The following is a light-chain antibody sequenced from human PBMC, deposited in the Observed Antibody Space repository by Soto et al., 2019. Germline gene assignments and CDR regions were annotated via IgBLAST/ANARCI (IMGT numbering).Light chain of an antibody. V-gene: IGKV3-15*01. J-gene: IGKJ1*01. Sequence: ETVMTQSPATLSASPGERATLSCRASQSVTSNLAWYQQKPGQAPRVLIYGASTRATGVPARFSGSGSGTEFTLTISSLQSEDCAVYYCQQYSSRPGTFGQGTKVEVK. CDR2: GAS. CDR1: QSVTSN. CDR3: QQYSSRPGT.